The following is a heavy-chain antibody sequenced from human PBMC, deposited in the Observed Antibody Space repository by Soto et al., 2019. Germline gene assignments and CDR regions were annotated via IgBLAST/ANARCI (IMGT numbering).Heavy chain of an antibody. CDR2: IIPIFGTA. CDR1: GGTFSRYA. J-gene: IGHJ4*02. CDR3: ARVRGVVPAAVN. Sequence: QVQLVQSVAEVKKPGSSVKVSCKASGGTFSRYAFSWVRQAPGQGLGWTEGIIPIFGTANYAQKFQGRVTITADESTSTAYMELSSLRSEDTAVYYCARVRGVVPAAVNWGQGALVTVSS. D-gene: IGHD2-2*01. V-gene: IGHV1-69*01.